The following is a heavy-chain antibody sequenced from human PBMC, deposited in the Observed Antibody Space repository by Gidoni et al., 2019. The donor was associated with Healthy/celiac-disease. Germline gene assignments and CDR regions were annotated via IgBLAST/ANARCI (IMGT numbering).Heavy chain of an antibody. CDR1: GYTLTDLS. J-gene: IGHJ4*02. CDR3: ATLIGFGELGVDY. V-gene: IGHV1-24*01. Sequence: QVQLVQSAAAVKKPGAPVKVSCKVSGYTLTDLSMHWVRQAPGKGLGWMGGFDPEDGETIYAQKFQGRVTMTEDTSTDTAYMELSSLRSEDTAVYYCATLIGFGELGVDYWGQGTLVTVSS. D-gene: IGHD3-10*01. CDR2: FDPEDGET.